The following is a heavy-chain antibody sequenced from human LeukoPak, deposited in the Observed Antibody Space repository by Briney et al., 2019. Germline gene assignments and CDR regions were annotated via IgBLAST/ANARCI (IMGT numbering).Heavy chain of an antibody. V-gene: IGHV3-21*06. D-gene: IGHD2-2*01. CDR2: ISSSGGHI. CDR3: ARPTYCSNTRCYPFDY. J-gene: IGHJ4*02. CDR1: GFTVSSNF. Sequence: GGSLRLSCAASGFTVSSNFMSWVRQAAEKGLEWVSSISSSGGHIYYGDSVKGRFTVSRDNAKNSLYLQMNSLRVEDTAVYYCARPTYCSNTRCYPFDYWGQGTLVTVSS.